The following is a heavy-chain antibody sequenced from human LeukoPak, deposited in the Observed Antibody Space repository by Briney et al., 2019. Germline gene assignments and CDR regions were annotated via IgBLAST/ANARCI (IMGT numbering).Heavy chain of an antibody. CDR3: ASALRTGDNYFDY. CDR1: GYTFTNYG. Sequence: EASVKVSCKTSGYTFTNYGISWVGQAPGQGLEWMGWISGYNGNTNYAQKLQGRVTMTTDTSTSTAYMELRSLRSDDTAVYYCASALRTGDNYFDYWGQGTLVTVSS. CDR2: ISGYNGNT. D-gene: IGHD1-1*01. V-gene: IGHV1-18*01. J-gene: IGHJ4*02.